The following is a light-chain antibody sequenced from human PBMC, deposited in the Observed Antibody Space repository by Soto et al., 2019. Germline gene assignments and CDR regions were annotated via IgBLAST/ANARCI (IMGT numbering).Light chain of an antibody. V-gene: IGKV1-5*01. CDR3: LQDYNYPRT. Sequence: DIQMTQSPSTLSASVGDRVTITCRASQSISSWLAWYQQKPGKAPKVLIYDASSLESGVPSRFSGSGSGTEFALTISSLQPEDFATYYCLQDYNYPRTFGPGTKVEIK. CDR1: QSISSW. CDR2: DAS. J-gene: IGKJ1*01.